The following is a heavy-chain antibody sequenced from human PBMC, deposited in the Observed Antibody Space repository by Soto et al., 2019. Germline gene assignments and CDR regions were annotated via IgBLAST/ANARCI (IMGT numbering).Heavy chain of an antibody. V-gene: IGHV1-46*01. Sequence: QVQLVQSGAEVKKPGASVKVSCKASGYTFTSYYMHWVRQAPGQGLEWMGIINPSGGSTSYAQKFQGRVTMTRDTSTSTVYMELSSLRSEDTAVYYCAREDCGGDCYSGVFSYYGMDVWGQGTTVTVSS. CDR1: GYTFTSYY. CDR3: AREDCGGDCYSGVFSYYGMDV. J-gene: IGHJ6*02. CDR2: INPSGGST. D-gene: IGHD2-21*02.